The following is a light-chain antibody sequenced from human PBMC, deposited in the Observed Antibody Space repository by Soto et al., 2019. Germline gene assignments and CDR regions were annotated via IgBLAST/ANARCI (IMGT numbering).Light chain of an antibody. CDR2: EVN. J-gene: IGLJ1*01. CDR1: NSDVGGYNY. V-gene: IGLV2-8*01. Sequence: QSALTQPPSASGSPGQSVTISCNGTNSDVGGYNYVSWYQQYPGKAPKLIIYEVNERPSGVPDRFSGSKSGNTASLTVSGLQTADEADYYCSSYAGSNWYVFGTGTKVTVL. CDR3: SSYAGSNWYV.